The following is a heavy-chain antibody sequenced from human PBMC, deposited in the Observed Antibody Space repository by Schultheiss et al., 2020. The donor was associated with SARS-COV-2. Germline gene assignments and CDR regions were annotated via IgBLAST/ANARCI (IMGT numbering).Heavy chain of an antibody. CDR3: ARGYYGMGV. CDR1: GFTFSAYW. V-gene: IGHV3-7*03. Sequence: GESLKISCAASGFTFSAYWMSWVRQAPGKGLEWVANIKLDGSERYYVDSVKGRFTISRDNAKNSLCLQMNSLRAEDTAVYYCARGYYGMGVWGQGTTVTVSS. J-gene: IGHJ6*02. CDR2: IKLDGSER.